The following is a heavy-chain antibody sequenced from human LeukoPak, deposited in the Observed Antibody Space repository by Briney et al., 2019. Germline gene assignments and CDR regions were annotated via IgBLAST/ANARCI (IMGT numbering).Heavy chain of an antibody. Sequence: GASVKVSCKASGYTFTSYAMHWVRQAPGQRLEWMGWINAGNGNTKYSQKFQGRVTITRDTTASTAYMELSSLRSEDTAVYYCARSGNYSPFDYWGQGTLVTVSS. D-gene: IGHD1-7*01. V-gene: IGHV1-3*01. CDR3: ARSGNYSPFDY. CDR2: INAGNGNT. J-gene: IGHJ4*02. CDR1: GYTFTSYA.